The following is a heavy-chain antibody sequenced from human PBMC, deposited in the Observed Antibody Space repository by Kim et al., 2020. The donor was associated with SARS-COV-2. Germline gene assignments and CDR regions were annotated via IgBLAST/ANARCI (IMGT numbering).Heavy chain of an antibody. CDR2: IYYSGST. CDR1: GGSISSSSYY. CDR3: ASGTVVPAATSYAFDI. D-gene: IGHD2-2*01. Sequence: SETLSLTCTVSGGSISSSSYYWGWIRQPPGKGLEWIGSIYYSGSTYYNPSLKSRVTISVDTSKNQFSLKLSSVTAADTAVYYCASGTVVPAATSYAFDIWGQGTMVTVSS. J-gene: IGHJ3*02. V-gene: IGHV4-39*01.